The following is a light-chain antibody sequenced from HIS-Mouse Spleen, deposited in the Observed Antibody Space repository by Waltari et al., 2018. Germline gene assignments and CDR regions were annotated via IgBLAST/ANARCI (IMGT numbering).Light chain of an antibody. J-gene: IGKJ4*01. V-gene: IGKV3-15*01. CDR2: GAS. CDR1: QRVSSN. Sequence: EIVMTQSPATLSVSPGERATLSCRASQRVSSNLAWYQQKPGQAPRLLIYGASTRATGIPARFSGSGYGTEFTLTISSMQSEDFAVYYCQQYNNWPPLTFGGGTKVEIK. CDR3: QQYNNWPPLT.